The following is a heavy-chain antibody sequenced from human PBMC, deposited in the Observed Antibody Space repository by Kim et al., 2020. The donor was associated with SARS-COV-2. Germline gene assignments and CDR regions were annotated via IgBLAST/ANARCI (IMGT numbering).Heavy chain of an antibody. V-gene: IGHV3-21*01. CDR1: GFTFSEFS. Sequence: GGSLRLSCSTSGFTFSEFSMNWVRQAPGKGLEWVSSISSGSNFVYYADSLKGRFTISRDNAKNSLYLQVESLRVEDTALYFCAREGHDYSSPRGPFDMWGQGTMVTVSS. J-gene: IGHJ3*02. D-gene: IGHD3-10*01. CDR2: ISSGSNFV. CDR3: AREGHDYSSPRGPFDM.